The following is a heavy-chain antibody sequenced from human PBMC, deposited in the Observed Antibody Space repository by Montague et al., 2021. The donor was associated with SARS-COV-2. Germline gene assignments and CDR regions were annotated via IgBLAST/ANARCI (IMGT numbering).Heavy chain of an antibody. J-gene: IGHJ4*02. V-gene: IGHV4-61*02. CDR1: GGSISSGSYY. D-gene: IGHD6-25*01. CDR3: ARLLRWGLIATEYYFDY. Sequence: TLSLTCTVSGGSISSGSYYWSWTRQPAGKGLEWIGRIYTSGSTNYNPSLKSRVTISVDTSKNQFSLKLSSVTAADTAVYYCARLLRWGLIATEYYFDYWGQGTLVTVSS. CDR2: IYTSGST.